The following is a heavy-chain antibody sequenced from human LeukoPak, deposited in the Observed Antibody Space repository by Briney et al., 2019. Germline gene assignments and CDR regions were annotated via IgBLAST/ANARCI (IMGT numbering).Heavy chain of an antibody. CDR2: IIPIFGTA. V-gene: IGHV1-69*01. Sequence: SVKVSCKASGGTFSSYAISWVRQAPGQGLEWMGGIIPIFGTANYAQKSQGRVTITADESTSTAYMELSSLRSEDTAVYYCASGGIWFRELFQYFDCWGQGTLVTVSS. CDR3: ASGGIWFRELFQYFDC. D-gene: IGHD3-10*01. CDR1: GGTFSSYA. J-gene: IGHJ4*02.